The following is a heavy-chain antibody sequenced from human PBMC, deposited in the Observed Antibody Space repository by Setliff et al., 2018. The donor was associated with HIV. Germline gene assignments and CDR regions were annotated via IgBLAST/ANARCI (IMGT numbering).Heavy chain of an antibody. CDR2: ISYTGST. CDR3: ARGLSFYDPGGFDY. V-gene: IGHV4-39*01. Sequence: SETLSLTCTVPGGSINRSNYYWGWIRQPPGKGLEWIGTISYTGSTYYDPSLKSRVTISLDTSKNQFFLKLSSVTAPDTAVYYCARGLSFYDPGGFDYWGQGTLVTVSS. CDR1: GGSINRSNYY. J-gene: IGHJ4*02. D-gene: IGHD3-22*01.